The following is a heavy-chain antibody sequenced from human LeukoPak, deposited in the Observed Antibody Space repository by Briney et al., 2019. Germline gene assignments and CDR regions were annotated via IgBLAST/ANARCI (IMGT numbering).Heavy chain of an antibody. CDR2: INPSGGST. J-gene: IGHJ4*02. Sequence: ASVTVSCKASGYTFTSYYMHLVRQAPGPGLEWIGIINPSGGSTSYAQKFQGKVTMTRHTSTSTVYMELSSLRSEDTAVYYGARALYSSSSGGDYWGQGTLVTVSS. CDR3: ARALYSSSSGGDY. V-gene: IGHV1-46*01. D-gene: IGHD6-6*01. CDR1: GYTFTSYY.